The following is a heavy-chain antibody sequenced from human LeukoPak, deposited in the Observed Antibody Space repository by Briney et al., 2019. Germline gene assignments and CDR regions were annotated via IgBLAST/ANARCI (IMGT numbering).Heavy chain of an antibody. CDR2: INHSGST. D-gene: IGHD3-22*01. Sequence: SETLSLTCAVYGGSFSGYYWSWIRQPPGKGLEWIGEINHSGSTNYNPSLKSRVTISVDTSKNQFSLKLSSVTAADTAVYYSARQFYYYDSSGYEYWGQGTLVTVSS. V-gene: IGHV4-34*01. CDR3: ARQFYYYDSSGYEY. J-gene: IGHJ4*02. CDR1: GGSFSGYY.